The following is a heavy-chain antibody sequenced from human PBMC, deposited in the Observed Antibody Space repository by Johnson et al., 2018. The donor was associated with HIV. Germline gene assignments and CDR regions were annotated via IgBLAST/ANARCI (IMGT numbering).Heavy chain of an antibody. D-gene: IGHD1-26*01. J-gene: IGHJ3*02. V-gene: IGHV3-30*04. CDR1: GFTFNSYA. CDR2: TSYDGSNK. CDR3: ARGVVGVLSNAFDI. Sequence: QVQLVESGGGVVQSGRSLRLSCAASGFTFNSYAMHWVRQAPGKGLEWVALTSYDGSNKYYADSVKGRFTISRDNSKNTLCLQMNSLRAEDTAVYYCARGVVGVLSNAFDIWGQGTMVTVSS.